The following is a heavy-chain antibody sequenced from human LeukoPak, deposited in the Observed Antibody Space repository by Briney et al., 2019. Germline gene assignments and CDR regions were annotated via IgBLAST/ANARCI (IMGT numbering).Heavy chain of an antibody. D-gene: IGHD2-15*01. Sequence: PSETLSLTCAVYGGSFSGYYWSWIRQPPGKGLERIGEINHSGSTNYNPSLKSRVTISVDTSKNQFSLKLRSVTAADTAVYYCARHGSPWYYFDFWGQGTLVTVSS. V-gene: IGHV4-34*01. J-gene: IGHJ4*02. CDR2: INHSGST. CDR3: ARHGSPWYYFDF. CDR1: GGSFSGYY.